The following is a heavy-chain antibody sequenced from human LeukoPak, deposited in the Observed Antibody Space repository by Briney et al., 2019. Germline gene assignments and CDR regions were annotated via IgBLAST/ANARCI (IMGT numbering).Heavy chain of an antibody. J-gene: IGHJ5*02. CDR2: IKQDGSEK. Sequence: GGSLRLSCAASGFTFSSYWMSWVRQAPGKGLEWVANIKQDGSEKYYVDSVKGRFTISRDNAKNSLCLQMNSLRAEDTAVYYCAREDIVVVPAAWNWFDPWGQGTLVTVSS. D-gene: IGHD2-2*01. CDR3: AREDIVVVPAAWNWFDP. V-gene: IGHV3-7*01. CDR1: GFTFSSYW.